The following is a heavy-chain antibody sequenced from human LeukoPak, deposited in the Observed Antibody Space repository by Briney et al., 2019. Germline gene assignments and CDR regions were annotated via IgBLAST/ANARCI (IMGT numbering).Heavy chain of an antibody. Sequence: GGSLRLSCEASAFIFSTYWMNWVRQAPGKGLEWVANIKQDGGGKYYGDSVKGRVTISRDNAKNSLYLQMNSLRAEDTAVYYCARDLSASGGLDYWGQGTLVTVSS. D-gene: IGHD1-26*01. J-gene: IGHJ4*02. CDR2: IKQDGGGK. CDR1: AFIFSTYW. V-gene: IGHV3-7*01. CDR3: ARDLSASGGLDY.